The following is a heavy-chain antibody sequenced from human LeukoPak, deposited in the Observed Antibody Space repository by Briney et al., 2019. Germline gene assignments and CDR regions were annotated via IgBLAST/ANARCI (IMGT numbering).Heavy chain of an antibody. V-gene: IGHV3-74*01. CDR2: INNDGSSA. J-gene: IGHJ3*02. Sequence: PGGSLRLSCAASGFTFNNYWIHWVRQVPGKGLVWVSRINNDGSSASYVDSVKGRFTISRDNAKNTLFLQMNSLRAEDAAVYYCAVATTAYAFDIWGLGTMVTVSS. CDR1: GFTFNNYW. CDR3: AVATTAYAFDI. D-gene: IGHD2-15*01.